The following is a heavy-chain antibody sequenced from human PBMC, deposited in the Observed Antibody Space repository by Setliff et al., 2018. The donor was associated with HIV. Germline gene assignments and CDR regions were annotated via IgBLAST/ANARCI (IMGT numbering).Heavy chain of an antibody. D-gene: IGHD3-22*01. V-gene: IGHV4-34*12. Sequence: SETLSLTCTLYGGSLTNYYWTWIRQSPEKGLEWIGEIVDSGNTNYSPSLKSRVTISLDTSKNQVSLKLTSVTAADTAVYYCARNPHYFDRSGYYSWFYFDFWGQGTLVTVSS. J-gene: IGHJ4*02. CDR2: IVDSGNT. CDR1: GGSLTNYY. CDR3: ARNPHYFDRSGYYSWFYFDF.